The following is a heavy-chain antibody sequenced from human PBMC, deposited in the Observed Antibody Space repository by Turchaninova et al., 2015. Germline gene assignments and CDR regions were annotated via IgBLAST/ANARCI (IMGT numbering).Heavy chain of an antibody. D-gene: IGHD3-22*01. Sequence: DVQLLDSGGGLVQPGGSLRLSCAGSGFTFSSYAMTWVRQGPGQGLEWVSTFSGGFVSTNNEYTVKGRVTPYRDNSKNTVVLQMDSLRAEDTAIYYCAKTKSRTYYQFDYWGRGILVTVSS. CDR2: FSGGFVST. V-gene: IGHV3-23*01. CDR3: AKTKSRTYYQFDY. CDR1: GFTFSSYA. J-gene: IGHJ4*02.